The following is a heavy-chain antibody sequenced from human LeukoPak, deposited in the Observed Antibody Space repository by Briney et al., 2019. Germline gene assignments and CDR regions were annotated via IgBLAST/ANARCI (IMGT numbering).Heavy chain of an antibody. CDR3: ARDTYYYDSSGYSSFDY. J-gene: IGHJ4*02. CDR1: GGSFSGYY. Sequence: ASETLSLTCAVYGGSFSGYYWSWIRQAAGKGLEWIGRIHTSGSTNYNPSLKSRVTMSVDTSKNQFSLKLNSATAADTAVYYCARDTYYYDSSGYSSFDYWGQGTLVTVSS. V-gene: IGHV4-4*07. CDR2: IHTSGST. D-gene: IGHD3-22*01.